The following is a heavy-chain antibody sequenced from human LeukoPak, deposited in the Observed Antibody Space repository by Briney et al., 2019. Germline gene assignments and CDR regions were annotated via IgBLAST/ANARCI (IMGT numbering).Heavy chain of an antibody. CDR2: IIPIFGTA. J-gene: IGHJ5*02. Sequence: SVKVSCKASGGTFSSYAISWVRQAPGQGLEWMGGIIPIFGTANYAQKFQGRVTITMDESTSTAYMELSSLRSEDTAVYYCARVPRVDDFWSGYYTGSWFDPWGQGTLVTVSS. CDR3: ARVPRVDDFWSGYYTGSWFDP. CDR1: GGTFSSYA. D-gene: IGHD3-3*01. V-gene: IGHV1-69*05.